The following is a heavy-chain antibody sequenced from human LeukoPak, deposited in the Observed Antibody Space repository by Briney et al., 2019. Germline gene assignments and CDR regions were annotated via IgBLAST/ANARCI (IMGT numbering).Heavy chain of an antibody. V-gene: IGHV4-39*01. Sequence: SETLPLTCTVSGGSISSSSYYWGWIRQPPGKGLEWIGSIYYSGSTYYNPSLKSRVTISVDTSKNQFSLKLSSVTAADTAVYYCARLGDDYGDYYVYYYYGMDVWGQGTTVTVSS. CDR3: ARLGDDYGDYYVYYYYGMDV. CDR2: IYYSGST. D-gene: IGHD4-17*01. CDR1: GGSISSSSYY. J-gene: IGHJ6*02.